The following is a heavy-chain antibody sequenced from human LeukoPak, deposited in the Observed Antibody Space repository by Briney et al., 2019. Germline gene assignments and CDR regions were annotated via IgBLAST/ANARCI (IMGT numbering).Heavy chain of an antibody. CDR1: GFIFSSSW. V-gene: IGHV3-7*03. Sequence: TGGSLRLSCVASGFIFSSSWMHWVRQAPGKGLEWVANIKQDGSEKYYVDSVKGRFTISRDNAKNSLYLQMNSLRAEDTAVYYCARETYNRWLQLINDAFDIWGQGTMVTVSS. CDR2: IKQDGSEK. J-gene: IGHJ3*02. D-gene: IGHD5-24*01. CDR3: ARETYNRWLQLINDAFDI.